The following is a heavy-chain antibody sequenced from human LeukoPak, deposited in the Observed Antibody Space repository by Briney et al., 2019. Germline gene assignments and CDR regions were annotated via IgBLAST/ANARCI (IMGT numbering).Heavy chain of an antibody. J-gene: IGHJ4*02. D-gene: IGHD6-6*01. CDR2: IYHSGST. V-gene: IGHV4-30-2*01. CDR3: ARGGGLEQLAPHFDY. Sequence: PSQTLSLTCTVSGGSISSGGYYWSWIRQPPGKGLEWIGYIYHSGSTYYNPSLKSRVTISVDRSKNQFSLKLSSVTAAGTAVYYCARGGGLEQLAPHFDYWGQGTLVTVSS. CDR1: GGSISSGGYY.